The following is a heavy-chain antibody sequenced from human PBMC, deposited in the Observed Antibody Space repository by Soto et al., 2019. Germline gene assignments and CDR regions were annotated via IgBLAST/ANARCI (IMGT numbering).Heavy chain of an antibody. D-gene: IGHD2-2*01. CDR2: ISYDGSNK. CDR1: GFTFSSYG. CDR3: AKDRCSSTSCYFGWFDP. V-gene: IGHV3-30*18. Sequence: QVQLVESGGGVVQPGRSLRLSCAASGFTFSSYGMHWVRQAPGKGLEWVAVISYDGSNKYYADSVKGRFTISRDNSKNTLYLQMNSLRAEDTAVYYCAKDRCSSTSCYFGWFDPWGQGTLVTVSS. J-gene: IGHJ5*02.